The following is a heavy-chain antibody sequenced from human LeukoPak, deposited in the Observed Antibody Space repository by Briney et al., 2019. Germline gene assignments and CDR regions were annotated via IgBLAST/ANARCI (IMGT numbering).Heavy chain of an antibody. J-gene: IGHJ4*02. CDR3: ARDPYYSASGSYVYFDY. CDR2: IYYSGST. Sequence: SETLSLTCTVSGGSISSSSYYWGWIRQPPGKGLEWIGSIYYSGSTYYNPSLKSRVTISVDTSKNQFSLKLSSVTAADTAVYYCARDPYYSASGSYVYFDYWGQGTLVTVSS. V-gene: IGHV4-39*07. CDR1: GGSISSSSYY. D-gene: IGHD3-10*01.